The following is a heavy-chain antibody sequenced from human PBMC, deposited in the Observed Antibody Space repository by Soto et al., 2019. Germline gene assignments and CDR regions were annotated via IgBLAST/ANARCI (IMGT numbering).Heavy chain of an antibody. CDR2: ISAYNGNT. CDR1: GYTFTSYG. CDR3: ARDQQYAFLRDCSSWPFDY. J-gene: IGHJ4*02. Sequence: ASVKVSCKASGYTFTSYGISWVRQAPGQGLEWTGWISAYNGNTNYAQKLQGRVTMTTDTSTSTAYMELRSLRSDDTAVYYCARDQQYAFLRDCSSWPFDYWGQGTLVTVSS. V-gene: IGHV1-18*01. D-gene: IGHD6-13*01.